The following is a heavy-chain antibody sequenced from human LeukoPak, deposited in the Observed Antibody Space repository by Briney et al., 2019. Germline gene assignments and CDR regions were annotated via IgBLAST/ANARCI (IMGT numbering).Heavy chain of an antibody. CDR1: GFTFSSYA. J-gene: IGHJ3*02. D-gene: IGHD2-15*01. CDR2: ISGSGGST. V-gene: IGHV3-23*01. CDR3: AKDLGYCSGGSCPPCAFDI. Sequence: PGGSLRLSCAASGFTFSSYATSWVRQAPGKGLEWVSAISGSGGSTYYADSVKGRFTISRDNSKNTLYLQMNSLRAEDTAVYYCAKDLGYCSGGSCPPCAFDIWGQGTMVTVSS.